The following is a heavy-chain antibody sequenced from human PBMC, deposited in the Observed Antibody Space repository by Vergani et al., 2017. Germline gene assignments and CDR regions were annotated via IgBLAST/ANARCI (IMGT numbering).Heavy chain of an antibody. J-gene: IGHJ6*03. CDR1: GGTFISYA. CDR3: ARDSSSQPEAKGRLRFSENLGYYYYMDV. Sequence: QVQLVQSGAEVKKPGSSVKVSCKASGGTFISYAISWVRQVPGQGLEWMGGIIPIFGTANYAQKFQGRVTITADESTSTAYMALSSLRSEDTAVYYCARDSSSQPEAKGRLRFSENLGYYYYMDVWGKGTTVTVSS. CDR2: IIPIFGTA. D-gene: IGHD3-3*01. V-gene: IGHV1-69*01.